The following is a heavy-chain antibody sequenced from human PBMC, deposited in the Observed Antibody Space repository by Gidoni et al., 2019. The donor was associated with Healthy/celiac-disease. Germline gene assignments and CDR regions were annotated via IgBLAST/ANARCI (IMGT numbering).Heavy chain of an antibody. D-gene: IGHD3-3*01. Sequence: QVQLQESGPGLVKPSETLSLTCTVSGGSFSSYFWSWIRQPPGKGLEWIGCIYFSGSTNYNPSLKSRVTISVDMSKNQFSLKLSSVTAADTAVYFCARAERSRITPFDSWGQGTLVTVSS. CDR2: IYFSGST. CDR3: ARAERSRITPFDS. V-gene: IGHV4-59*01. J-gene: IGHJ4*02. CDR1: GGSFSSYF.